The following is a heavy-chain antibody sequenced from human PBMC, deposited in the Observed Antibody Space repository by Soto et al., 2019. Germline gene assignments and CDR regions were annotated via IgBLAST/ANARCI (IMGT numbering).Heavy chain of an antibody. V-gene: IGHV5-51*01. J-gene: IGHJ4*02. D-gene: IGHD5-18*01. Sequence: GESLKISCKGFKYSFNNNWISWVRQMPGKGLEWMGVIYPGDSDTTYSPSFEGQVTISADKSINTAYLQWSSLKASDTAMYFCARLTLPLGYPDYWGQGTLVTVSS. CDR3: ARLTLPLGYPDY. CDR1: KYSFNNNW. CDR2: IYPGDSDT.